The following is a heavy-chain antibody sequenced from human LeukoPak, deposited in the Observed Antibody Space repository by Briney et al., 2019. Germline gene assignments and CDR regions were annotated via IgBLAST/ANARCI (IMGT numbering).Heavy chain of an antibody. CDR3: AKGGYSYGTNDFFDY. J-gene: IGHJ4*02. D-gene: IGHD5-18*01. CDR1: GFTFSSYA. V-gene: IGHV3-9*03. CDR2: ISWSSGSI. Sequence: GGSLRLSCAASGFTFSSYAMSWVRQAPGKGLEWVSGISWSSGSIGYADSVKGRFTISRDNAKNSLYLQMNSLRAEDMALYYCAKGGYSYGTNDFFDYWGQGTLVTVSS.